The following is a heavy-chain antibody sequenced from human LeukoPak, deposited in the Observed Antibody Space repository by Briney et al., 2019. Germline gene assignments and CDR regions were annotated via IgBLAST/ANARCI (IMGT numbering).Heavy chain of an antibody. J-gene: IGHJ4*02. CDR1: GFTFSNYA. V-gene: IGHV3-30-3*01. CDR3: ASRAAAGTVWDY. D-gene: IGHD6-13*01. Sequence: PGGSLRLSCAASGFTFSNYAMHWVRQAPGKGLEWVAVISYDGSNKYYADSVKGRFTISRDNSKNTLYLQMNSLRAEDTAVYYCASRAAAGTVWDYWGQGTLVTVSS. CDR2: ISYDGSNK.